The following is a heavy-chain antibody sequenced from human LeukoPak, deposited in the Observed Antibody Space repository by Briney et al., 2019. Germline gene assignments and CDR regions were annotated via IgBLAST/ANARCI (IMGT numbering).Heavy chain of an antibody. CDR2: IIPILGIA. V-gene: IGHV1-69*04. D-gene: IGHD6-19*01. Sequence: GSSVQVSCKASGGTFSSYAISWVRQAPGQGLEWMGRIIPILGIANYAQKFQGRVTITADKSTSTAYMELSSLRSEDTAVYYCARDVQWLATRSDYWGQGTLVTVSS. J-gene: IGHJ4*02. CDR1: GGTFSSYA. CDR3: ARDVQWLATRSDY.